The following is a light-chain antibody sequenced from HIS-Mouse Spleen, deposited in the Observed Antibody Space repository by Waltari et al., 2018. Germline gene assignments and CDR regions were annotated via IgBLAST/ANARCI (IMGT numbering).Light chain of an antibody. CDR1: NIGSKS. CDR2: DDS. CDR3: QVWDSSSDHVV. Sequence: SYVLTQPPSVSVAPGKTARITCGGNNIGSKSVHWYQQKPGQAPVLVVYDDSDRPSGSPGRVAGSNSGNTATRTISRVEAGDEADYYCQVWDSSSDHVVFGGGTKLTVL. V-gene: IGLV3-21*03. J-gene: IGLJ2*01.